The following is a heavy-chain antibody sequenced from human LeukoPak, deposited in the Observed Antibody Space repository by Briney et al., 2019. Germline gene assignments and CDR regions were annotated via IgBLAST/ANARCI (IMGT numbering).Heavy chain of an antibody. CDR3: AREGNPIYYYYMDV. Sequence: ASVKVSCKASGYTFTSYGISWVRQAPGQGLEWMGRISVYKGNTNYAQNLQGRVTMTTDTSTSTAYMELRSLRSDDTAVYYCAREGNPIYYYYMDVWGKGTTVTVSS. V-gene: IGHV1-18*01. J-gene: IGHJ6*03. CDR2: ISVYKGNT. CDR1: GYTFTSYG.